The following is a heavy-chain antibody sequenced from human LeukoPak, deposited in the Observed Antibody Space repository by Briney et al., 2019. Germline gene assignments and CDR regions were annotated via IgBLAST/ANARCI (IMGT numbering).Heavy chain of an antibody. CDR2: IYYSGST. CDR1: GGSISSYY. CDR3: ARGGRWLQFLDY. Sequence: SETLSLTCTVSGGSISSYYWSWIRQPPGKGLEWIGYIYYSGSTNYNPSLKSRVTISVDTSKNQFSLKLSSVTAADTAVYYCARGGRWLQFLDYWGQGTLVTVSS. D-gene: IGHD5-24*01. V-gene: IGHV4-59*12. J-gene: IGHJ4*02.